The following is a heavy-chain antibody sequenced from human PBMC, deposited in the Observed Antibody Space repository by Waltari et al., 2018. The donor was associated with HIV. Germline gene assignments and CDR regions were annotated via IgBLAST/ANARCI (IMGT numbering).Heavy chain of an antibody. Sequence: EVQLVESGGGFVQPGGSLRLSCAASVFSFTNYAMNWVRQAPGKGLGGVSAISGSGGSTYYADSVKGRFTISRDNAKNTLYLQMNSLRAEDTAVYYCAKDDSTGSSGYYPFHYWGQGTLITVSS. D-gene: IGHD3-22*01. V-gene: IGHV3-23*04. CDR2: ISGSGGST. J-gene: IGHJ4*02. CDR3: AKDDSTGSSGYYPFHY. CDR1: VFSFTNYA.